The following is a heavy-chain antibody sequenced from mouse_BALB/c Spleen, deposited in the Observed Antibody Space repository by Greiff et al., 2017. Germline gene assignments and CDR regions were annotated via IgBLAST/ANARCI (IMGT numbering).Heavy chain of an antibody. CDR3: ASPVYGSYYFDY. Sequence: VQLQQSGAELVRPGALVKLSCKASGFNIKDYYMHWVKQRPEQGLEWIGWIDPENGNTIYDPKFQGKASITADTSSNTAYLQLSSLTSEDTAVYYCASPVYGSYYFDYWGQGTTLTVAS. J-gene: IGHJ2*01. V-gene: IGHV14-1*02. CDR2: IDPENGNT. CDR1: GFNIKDYY. D-gene: IGHD2-1*01.